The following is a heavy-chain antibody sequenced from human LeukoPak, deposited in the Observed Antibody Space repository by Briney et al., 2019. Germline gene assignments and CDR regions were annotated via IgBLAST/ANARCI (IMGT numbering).Heavy chain of an antibody. CDR3: TRATIPAAGIDY. CDR1: GYTFTSYG. J-gene: IGHJ4*02. V-gene: IGHV1-18*01. D-gene: IGHD6-13*01. CDR2: ISTYTGDT. Sequence: ASVKVSCKASGYTFTSYGVSWVRQAPGQGLEWMGWISTYTGDTNYAQKLQGRLTMTTDTSASTAFMELRSLTSDDTAVYYRTRATIPAAGIDYWGQGTLVTVSS.